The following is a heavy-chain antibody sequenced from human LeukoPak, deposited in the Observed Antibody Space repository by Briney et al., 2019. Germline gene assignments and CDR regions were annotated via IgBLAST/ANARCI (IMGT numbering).Heavy chain of an antibody. CDR3: ARGDYYDSSGYYFPDAFDI. CDR2: ICVDVNNK. V-gene: IGHV3-33*01. CDR1: GFTSSLYG. J-gene: IGHJ3*02. D-gene: IGHD3-22*01. Sequence: PGGSLRLSCAASGFTSSLYGMHWVRQAPGKGLEWVAVICVDVNNKHHADSYADSVKGRFTISRDNSKNTLYLQMSSLRAEDTAVYYCARGDYYDSSGYYFPDAFDIWGQGTMVTVSS.